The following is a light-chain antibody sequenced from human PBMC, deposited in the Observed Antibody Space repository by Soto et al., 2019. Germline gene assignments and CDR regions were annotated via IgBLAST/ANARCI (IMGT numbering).Light chain of an antibody. J-gene: IGLJ1*01. CDR2: EVN. CDR3: SSFTRSSTYV. V-gene: IGLV2-14*01. Sequence: QSVLTQPPSASGTPGQRVTISCSGSKSNIGSNEVYWYQQYPGKAPKVMIYEVNNRPSGVSNRFSGSKSGNTASLTISGLQAEDEADYYCSSFTRSSTYVFGSGTKLTVL. CDR1: KSNIGSNE.